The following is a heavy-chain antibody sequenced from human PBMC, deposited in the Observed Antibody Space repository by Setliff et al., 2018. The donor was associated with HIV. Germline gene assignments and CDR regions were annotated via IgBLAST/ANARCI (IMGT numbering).Heavy chain of an antibody. D-gene: IGHD6-19*01. CDR2: IYYSGST. J-gene: IGHJ5*02. CDR1: GGSITPHY. V-gene: IGHV4-59*11. CDR3: ARQLPPYHSGADYSDL. Sequence: SETLSLTCTVSGGSITPHYWSWIRQPPGKGLEWIGFIYYSGSTNYSPSLKSRVTISVDSSKNQFSLKLTSVTAADAAIYYCARQLPPYHSGADYSDLWGQGTLVNVSS.